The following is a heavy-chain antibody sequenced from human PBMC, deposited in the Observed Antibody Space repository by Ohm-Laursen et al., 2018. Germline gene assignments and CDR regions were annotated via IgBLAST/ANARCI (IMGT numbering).Heavy chain of an antibody. CDR1: GFTFSSYA. V-gene: IGHV3-23*01. CDR2: ISVSGGTT. Sequence: GSLRLSCAASGFTFSSYAMSWVRQAPGKGLEWVSFISVSGGTTYYRDSVKGRFTISRDNSKNSLYLQMNTLRVDYTAVYYCATFYNHAGSGWGRPCDHWGQGTLVTVSA. D-gene: IGHD3-22*01. J-gene: IGHJ4*02. CDR3: ATFYNHAGSGWGRPCDH.